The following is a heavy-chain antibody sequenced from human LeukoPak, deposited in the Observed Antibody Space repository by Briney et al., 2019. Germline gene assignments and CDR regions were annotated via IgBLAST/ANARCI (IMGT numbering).Heavy chain of an antibody. CDR2: VSYDGNLQ. J-gene: IGHJ4*02. Sequence: GSLRLSCAASGFIFSNYAIHWVRQAPGKGLEWVAAVSYDGNLQHYADAVKGRFTVSRDNSKNTVFLQINSLRTDDSAVYWCVKVYPTVTTSSVLGSWGQGTLVTVSS. CDR1: GFIFSNYA. V-gene: IGHV3-30*18. CDR3: VKVYPTVTTSSVLGS. D-gene: IGHD4-17*01.